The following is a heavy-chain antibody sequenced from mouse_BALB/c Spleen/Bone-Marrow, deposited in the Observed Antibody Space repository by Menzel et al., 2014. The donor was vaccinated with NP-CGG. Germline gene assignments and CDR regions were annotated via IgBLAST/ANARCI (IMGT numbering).Heavy chain of an antibody. CDR3: ARKSYYDYDGRPWFAY. V-gene: IGHV5-9-3*01. CDR2: ISSGGSYT. CDR1: GFTFSSYA. D-gene: IGHD2-4*01. Sequence: EVQLVESGGGLVKPGGSLKLSCAASGFTFSSYAMSWVRQTPEKRLEWVATISSGGSYTYYPDSVEGRFTISRDNAKNTLYLQMSSLRSEDTAMYYCARKSYYDYDGRPWFAYWGQGTLVTVSA. J-gene: IGHJ3*01.